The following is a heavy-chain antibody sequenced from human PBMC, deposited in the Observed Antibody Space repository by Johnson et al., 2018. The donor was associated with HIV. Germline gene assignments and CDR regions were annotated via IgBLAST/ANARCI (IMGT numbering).Heavy chain of an antibody. V-gene: IGHV3-7*05. J-gene: IGHJ3*02. Sequence: EQLVESGGGLVQPGGSLRLSCAASGFTFSSYWMSWVRQAPGKGLEWVANIKQDGREKYYVDSVKGRFTISRDNAKNSMYLQMNSLRDEDTAVYYCARVKESDAFDIWGQGTMVTVSS. CDR3: ARVKESDAFDI. CDR1: GFTFSSYW. CDR2: IKQDGREK.